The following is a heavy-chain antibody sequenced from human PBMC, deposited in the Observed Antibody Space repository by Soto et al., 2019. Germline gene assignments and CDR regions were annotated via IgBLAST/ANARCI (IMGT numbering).Heavy chain of an antibody. CDR1: GFGLGINGLW. J-gene: IGHJ6*02. CDR2: IDWDDDK. D-gene: IGHD5-18*01. V-gene: IGHV2-70*01. Sequence: SGFGLGINGLWLSCIRQPPGKALEWLALIDWDDDKYYSTSLKTRLTISKDTSKNQVVLTMTNMDPVDTATYYCARIRAAMADHYYYGMDASRQVTTGTVS. CDR3: ARIRAAMADHYYYGMDA.